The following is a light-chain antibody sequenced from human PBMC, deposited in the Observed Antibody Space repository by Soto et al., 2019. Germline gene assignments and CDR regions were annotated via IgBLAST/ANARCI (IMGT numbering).Light chain of an antibody. CDR1: SGHSSYI. Sequence: QLVLTQSSSASASLGSSVKLTCTLSSGHSSYIIAWHQQQPGKAPRYLMKLEGSGSYNKGSGVPDRFPGSSSGADRYLTISNLRFEDEAAYCCETWDSNTHTVFGGGTKVTVL. CDR2: LEGSGSY. CDR3: ETWDSNTHTV. V-gene: IGLV4-60*02. J-gene: IGLJ3*02.